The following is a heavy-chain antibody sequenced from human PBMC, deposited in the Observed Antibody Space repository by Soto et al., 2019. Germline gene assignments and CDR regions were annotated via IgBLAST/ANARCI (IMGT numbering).Heavy chain of an antibody. CDR3: ARAIRGSGSSRWFDP. V-gene: IGHV1-2*04. Sequence: ASVKVTCKAAGYTFTGYYMHWVRQATGQGLEWMGWINPNSGGTNYAQKFQGWVTMTRDTSISTAYMELSRLRSDDTAVYYCARAIRGSGSSRWFDPWGQGTLVTVSS. CDR1: GYTFTGYY. J-gene: IGHJ5*02. D-gene: IGHD3-10*01. CDR2: INPNSGGT.